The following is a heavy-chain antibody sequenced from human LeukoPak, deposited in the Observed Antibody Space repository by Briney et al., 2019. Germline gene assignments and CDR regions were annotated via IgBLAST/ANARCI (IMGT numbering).Heavy chain of an antibody. D-gene: IGHD6-19*01. CDR1: GFTFRNYA. J-gene: IGHJ1*01. V-gene: IGHV3-23*01. Sequence: PGGSLRLSCAASGFTFRNYAMSWVRQAPGKGLEWVSTISASGASTGYADSVKGRFTISRDNSKNTLYLQMNSLRAEDTAVYYCAAVVAVAGRLEYFQHWGQGTLVTVSS. CDR3: AAVVAVAGRLEYFQH. CDR2: ISASGAST.